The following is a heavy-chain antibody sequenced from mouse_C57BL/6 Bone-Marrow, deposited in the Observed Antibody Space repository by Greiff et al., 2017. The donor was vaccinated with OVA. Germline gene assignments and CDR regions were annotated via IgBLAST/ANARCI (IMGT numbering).Heavy chain of an antibody. CDR2: ISPRSGNT. D-gene: IGHD1-1*01. V-gene: IGHV1-81*01. CDR1: GYNFTSYG. J-gene: IGHJ3*01. CDR3: ARRGYYYGSSLWFAY. Sequence: VQLQESGAELARPGASVKLSCKASGYNFTSYGISWVKQRTGQGLEWIGEISPRSGNTYYNEKFKGKATLTADKYSSPAYMELSSLTSEDSAVYFCARRGYYYGSSLWFAYWGQGTLVTVSA.